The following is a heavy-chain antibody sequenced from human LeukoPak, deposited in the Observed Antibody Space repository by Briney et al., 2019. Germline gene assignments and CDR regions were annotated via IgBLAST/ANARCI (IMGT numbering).Heavy chain of an antibody. CDR1: GFTFSSYA. D-gene: IGHD3-22*01. CDR3: ARDQYDSSGYYYLGHPYHYYYYGMDV. V-gene: IGHV3-30-3*01. Sequence: PGRSLRLSCAASGFTFSSYAMHWVRQAPGKGLEWVAVISYDGSSKYHADSVKGRFTISRDNSKNTLYLQMNSLRAEDTAVYYCARDQYDSSGYYYLGHPYHYYYYGMDVWGQGTTVTVSS. J-gene: IGHJ6*02. CDR2: ISYDGSSK.